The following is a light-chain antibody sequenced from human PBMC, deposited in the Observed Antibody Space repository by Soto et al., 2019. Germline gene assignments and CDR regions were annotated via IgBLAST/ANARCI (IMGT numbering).Light chain of an antibody. J-gene: IGLJ2*01. CDR2: KDS. CDR3: YSAADNNVV. CDR1: VLAKKY. Sequence: SYELTQPSSVSVSPGQTARITCSGDVLAKKYARWFQQKPGQAPVLVIYKDSELPSGIPERFSGSSSGTTVTLTISGAQVEDEADYYCYSAADNNVVFGGGTKLTVL. V-gene: IGLV3-27*01.